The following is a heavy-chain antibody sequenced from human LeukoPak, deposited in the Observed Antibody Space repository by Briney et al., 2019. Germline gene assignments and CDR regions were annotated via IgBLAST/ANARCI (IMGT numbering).Heavy chain of an antibody. D-gene: IGHD3-10*02. Sequence: GGCLRLSCAASGFTFSSYWMSWVRQAPGKGLEWVSYISSSGSTIYYADSVKGRFTISRDDAKNSLYLQMNSLRAEDTAVYYCAELGITMIGGVWGKGTTVTISS. CDR3: AELGITMIGGV. V-gene: IGHV3-48*04. CDR1: GFTFSSYW. J-gene: IGHJ6*04. CDR2: ISSSGSTI.